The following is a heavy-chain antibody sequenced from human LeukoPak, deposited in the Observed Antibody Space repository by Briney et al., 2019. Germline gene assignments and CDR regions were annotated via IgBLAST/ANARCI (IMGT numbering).Heavy chain of an antibody. CDR2: INPNSGGT. CDR1: GYTFTGYY. CDR3: ARDLVYYGSGSYGPIAGSKYGMDV. J-gene: IGHJ6*02. V-gene: IGHV1-2*02. D-gene: IGHD3-10*01. Sequence: ASVKVSFKASGYTFTGYYMHWVRQAPGQGLEWMGWINPNSGGTNYAQKFQGRVTMTRDTSISTAYMELSRLRSDDTAVYYCARDLVYYGSGSYGPIAGSKYGMDVWGQGTTVTVSS.